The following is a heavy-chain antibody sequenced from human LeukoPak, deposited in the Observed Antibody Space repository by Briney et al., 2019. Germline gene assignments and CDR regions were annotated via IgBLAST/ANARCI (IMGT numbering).Heavy chain of an antibody. Sequence: PGGSLRLSCAASGFTFSDYYMSWIRQAPGKGLEWVSYISPSDNGIYYADSVEGRFTISRDNAKNSLYLQMNSLRAEDTAVYYCARGSSSSWLDAFDIWGQGTMVTVSS. J-gene: IGHJ3*02. V-gene: IGHV3-11*04. CDR1: GFTFSDYY. CDR3: ARGSSSSWLDAFDI. D-gene: IGHD6-13*01. CDR2: ISPSDNGI.